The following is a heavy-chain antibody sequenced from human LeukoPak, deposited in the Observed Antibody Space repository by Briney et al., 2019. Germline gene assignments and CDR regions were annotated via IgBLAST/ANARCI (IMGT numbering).Heavy chain of an antibody. CDR3: ASSTRGYYYGSGSYYNRDGWFDP. J-gene: IGHJ5*02. CDR2: ISYDGSNK. V-gene: IGHV3-30-3*01. D-gene: IGHD3-10*01. CDR1: GFTFSSYA. Sequence: GGSLRLSCAASGFTFSSYAMHWVRQAPGKGLEWVAVISYDGSNKYYADSVKGRFTISRDNSKNTLYLQMNSLRAEDTAVYYCASSTRGYYYGSGSYYNRDGWFDPWGQGTLVTVSS.